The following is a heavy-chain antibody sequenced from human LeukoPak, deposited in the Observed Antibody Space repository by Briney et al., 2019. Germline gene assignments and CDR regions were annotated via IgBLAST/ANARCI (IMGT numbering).Heavy chain of an antibody. CDR3: ARASDGAGYCSSTSCPEYYYYYMDV. J-gene: IGHJ6*03. CDR2: MNPNSGNT. D-gene: IGHD2-2*01. CDR1: GYTFTSYD. V-gene: IGHV1-8*01. Sequence: ASVKVSCKASGYTFTSYDINWVRQATGQGLEWMGWMNPNSGNTGYAQKFQGRVTMTRNTSISTAYMELSSLRSEDTAVYYCARASDGAGYCSSTSCPEYYYYYMDVWSKGTTVTVSS.